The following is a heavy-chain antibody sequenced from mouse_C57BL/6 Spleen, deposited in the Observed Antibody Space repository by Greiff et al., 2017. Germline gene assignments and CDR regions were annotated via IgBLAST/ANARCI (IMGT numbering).Heavy chain of an antibody. V-gene: IGHV1-5*01. J-gene: IGHJ3*01. Sequence: EVKLVESGTVLARPGASVKMSCKTSGYTFTSYWMHWVKQRPGQGLEWIGAIYPGNSDTSYNQKFKGKAKLTAVTSASTAYMELSSLTNEDSAVYYCTSSIYYDYDGFAYWGQGTLVTVSA. CDR2: IYPGNSDT. CDR3: TSSIYYDYDGFAY. CDR1: GYTFTSYW. D-gene: IGHD2-4*01.